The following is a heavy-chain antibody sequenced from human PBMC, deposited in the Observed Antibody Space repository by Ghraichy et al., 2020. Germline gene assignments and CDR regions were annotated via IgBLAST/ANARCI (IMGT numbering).Heavy chain of an antibody. CDR1: GFTFSSYG. CDR3: AKCPSATIYPYYYYYGMDV. J-gene: IGHJ6*02. D-gene: IGHD5-12*01. CDR2: ISYDGSNK. V-gene: IGHV3-30*18. Sequence: GGSLRLSCAASGFTFSSYGMHWVRQAPGKGLEWVAVISYDGSNKYYADSVKGRFTISRDNSKNTLYLQMNSLRAEDTAVYYCAKCPSATIYPYYYYYGMDVWGQGTTVTVSS.